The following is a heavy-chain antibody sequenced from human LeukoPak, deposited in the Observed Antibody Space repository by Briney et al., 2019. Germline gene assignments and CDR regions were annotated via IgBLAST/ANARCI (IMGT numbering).Heavy chain of an antibody. CDR3: ARDVTLIAAAGTIYYFDY. V-gene: IGHV1-69*01. J-gene: IGHJ4*02. D-gene: IGHD6-13*01. Sequence: SSVKVPFKASGGTFSSYAISWVRQAPGQGLEWMGGIIPFFGTANYAQKFQGRVTITADESTSTAYMELSSLRSEDTAVYYCARDVTLIAAAGTIYYFDYWGQGTLVTVSS. CDR1: GGTFSSYA. CDR2: IIPFFGTA.